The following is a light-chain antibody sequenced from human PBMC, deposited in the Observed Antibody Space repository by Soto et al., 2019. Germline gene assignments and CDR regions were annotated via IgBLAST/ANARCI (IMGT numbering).Light chain of an antibody. CDR3: QQRSNWPPSYT. CDR1: QSINTY. J-gene: IGKJ2*01. V-gene: IGKV1-39*01. Sequence: DIQMTQSPSSLSASVGDRVTITCQTSQSINTYLNWYQHKPGNAPKLLIYGASSLQSGVPLRFSGSGSGTDFTLTISSLEPEDFATYYCQQRSNWPPSYTFGQGTKLEIK. CDR2: GAS.